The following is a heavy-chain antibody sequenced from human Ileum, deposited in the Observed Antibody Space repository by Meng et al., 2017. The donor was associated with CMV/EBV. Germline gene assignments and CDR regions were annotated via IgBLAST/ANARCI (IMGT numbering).Heavy chain of an antibody. D-gene: IGHD3-16*01. CDR1: GYSFIHCG. CDR2: FNPFGGYP. CDR3: SGGGEVHSAQFDY. J-gene: IGHJ4*02. V-gene: IGHV7-4-1*02. Sequence: CQTSGYSFIHCGIIWVRAALAQRTEWVGWFNPFGGYPTYAHDSTGRFVFSVGTSVSPAYLQISVRRAEDTAVYYCSGGGEVHSAQFDYWGQGTLVTVSS.